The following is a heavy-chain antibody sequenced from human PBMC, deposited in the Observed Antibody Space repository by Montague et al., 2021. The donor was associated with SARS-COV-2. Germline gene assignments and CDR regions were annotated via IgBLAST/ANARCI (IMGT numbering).Heavy chain of an antibody. CDR1: GGSFSGYY. D-gene: IGHD3-22*01. CDR3: ARVPDYYDSSGYYFDAFDI. J-gene: IGHJ3*02. CDR2: INHSGNI. Sequence: SETLSLTCAVYGGSFSGYYWSWIRQPPGKGLEWIGEINHSGNINYNPSLKSRVTISVDTSKNQFSLKLGSVTAADTAVYYCARVPDYYDSSGYYFDAFDIWGQGTMVTVSS. V-gene: IGHV4-34*01.